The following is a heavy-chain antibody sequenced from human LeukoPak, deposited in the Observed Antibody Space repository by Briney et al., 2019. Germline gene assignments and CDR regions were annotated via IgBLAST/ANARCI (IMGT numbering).Heavy chain of an antibody. CDR2: IYSGGST. V-gene: IGHV3-53*01. CDR3: AKGDVDTAMVQFHP. Sequence: QPGGSLRLSCAVSGFTVSSNDMSWVRQAPGKGLEWVSVIYSGGSTYYADSVKGRFTISRDNSKNTLYLQMDSLRAEDTAVYFCAKGDVDTAMVQFHPWGQGTLVTVSS. D-gene: IGHD5-18*01. J-gene: IGHJ5*02. CDR1: GFTVSSND.